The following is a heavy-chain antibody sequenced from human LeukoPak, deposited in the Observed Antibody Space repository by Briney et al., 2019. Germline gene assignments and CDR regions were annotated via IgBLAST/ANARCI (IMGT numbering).Heavy chain of an antibody. CDR1: GGTFSSYA. CDR3: ARDQEWFGELSDYYYGMDV. V-gene: IGHV1-69*06. Sequence: SVKVSCKASGGTFSSYAISWVRQAPGQGLEWMGGIIPIFGTANYAQKFQGGVTITADKSTSTAYMELSSLRSEDTAVYYCARDQEWFGELSDYYYGMDVWGKGTTVTVSS. CDR2: IIPIFGTA. D-gene: IGHD3-10*01. J-gene: IGHJ6*04.